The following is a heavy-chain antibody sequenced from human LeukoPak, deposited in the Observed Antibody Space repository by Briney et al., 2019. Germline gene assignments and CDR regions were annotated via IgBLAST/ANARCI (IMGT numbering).Heavy chain of an antibody. CDR1: GGSFSGYY. V-gene: IGHV4-34*01. CDR2: INHSGST. J-gene: IGHJ4*02. D-gene: IGHD2-15*01. CDR3: ARLGSGNPYYFDY. Sequence: SETLSLTCAVYGGSFSGYYWSWIRQPPGKGLEWIGEINHSGSTNYNSSLKSRVTISVDTSKNQFSLKLSSVTAADTAVYYCARLGSGNPYYFDYWGQGTLVTVSS.